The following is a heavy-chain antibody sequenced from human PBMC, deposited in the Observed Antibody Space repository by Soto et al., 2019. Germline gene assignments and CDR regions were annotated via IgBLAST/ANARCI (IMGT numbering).Heavy chain of an antibody. CDR1: GGTFSSYA. J-gene: IGHJ4*02. CDR3: ARDLVRHAYNRRYFDY. D-gene: IGHD1-1*01. Sequence: VKVSCKASGGTFSSYAISWVRQAPGQGLEWMGGIIPIFGTANYAQKFQGRVTITADKSTSTAYMELSSLRSEDTAVYYCARDLVRHAYNRRYFDYWGQGTLVTVSS. V-gene: IGHV1-69*06. CDR2: IIPIFGTA.